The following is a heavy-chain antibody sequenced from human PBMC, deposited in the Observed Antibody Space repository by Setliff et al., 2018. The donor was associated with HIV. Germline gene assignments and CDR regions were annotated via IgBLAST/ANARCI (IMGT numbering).Heavy chain of an antibody. CDR3: ASEAWTSYRSSSGYYYYYMDV. D-gene: IGHD6-6*01. CDR2: IYYSGTT. J-gene: IGHJ6*03. V-gene: IGHV4-61*08. CDR1: GGSISSGDYY. Sequence: SETLSLTCTVSGGSISSGDYYWSWIRQPPGKGLEWSGYIYYSGTTKYNPSLKSRVTISVDTSKNQFSLKLSSVTAADTAVYYCASEAWTSYRSSSGYYYYYMDVWGKGTTVTVSS.